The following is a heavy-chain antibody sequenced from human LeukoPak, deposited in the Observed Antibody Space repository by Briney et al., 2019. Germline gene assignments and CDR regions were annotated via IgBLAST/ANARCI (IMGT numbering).Heavy chain of an antibody. J-gene: IGHJ3*02. Sequence: SETLSLTCTVSGGSIRSSYYYWGWIRQPPGKGLEWIGSIYDSGSTYYNPSLKSRVTISVDTSKNQFSLKLSSVTAADTAVYYCARSIAAAGTTDAFDIWGQGTMVTVSS. CDR1: GGSIRSSYYY. CDR3: ARSIAAAGTTDAFDI. V-gene: IGHV4-39*07. CDR2: IYDSGST. D-gene: IGHD6-13*01.